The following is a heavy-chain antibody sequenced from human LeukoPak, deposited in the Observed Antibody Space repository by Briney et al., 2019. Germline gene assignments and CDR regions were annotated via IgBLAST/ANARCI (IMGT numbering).Heavy chain of an antibody. CDR2: ISYDGSNK. Sequence: GGSLRLSCAASGFTFSNYAIHWVRQAPGKGLEWVAVISYDGSNKYCADSVKGRLTISRDNSKNTLFLQMNSLRLEDTAVYYCARDPTYCSAGSCYSGYFDYWGQGTLVTVSS. CDR3: ARDPTYCSAGSCYSGYFDY. CDR1: GFTFSNYA. V-gene: IGHV3-30*04. D-gene: IGHD2-15*01. J-gene: IGHJ4*02.